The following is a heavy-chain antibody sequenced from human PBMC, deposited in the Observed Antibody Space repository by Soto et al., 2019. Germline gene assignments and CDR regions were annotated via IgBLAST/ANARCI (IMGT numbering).Heavy chain of an antibody. V-gene: IGHV4-39*01. CDR1: GGSITTLNNY. Sequence: LLLQESGPGLVKPSETLSLSCSVAGGSITTLNNYWGWVRQPPGKGLEWIGSISDRGTTFYNASLESRLSISLVTSKNQFSLRLKSVTAADTALYFCARHRLQWLVYFDYWGQGIQVTVS. CDR3: ARHRLQWLVYFDY. D-gene: IGHD6-19*01. CDR2: ISDRGTT. J-gene: IGHJ4*02.